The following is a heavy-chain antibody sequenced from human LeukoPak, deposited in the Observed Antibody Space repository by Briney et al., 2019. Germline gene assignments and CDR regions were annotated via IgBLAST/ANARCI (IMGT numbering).Heavy chain of an antibody. D-gene: IGHD1-1*01. Sequence: YADSVKGRFTISRDNAKNSLYLQMNSLRVEDTAVYYCARDHNWGFDYWGQGTLVSVSS. V-gene: IGHV3-48*03. J-gene: IGHJ4*02. CDR3: ARDHNWGFDY.